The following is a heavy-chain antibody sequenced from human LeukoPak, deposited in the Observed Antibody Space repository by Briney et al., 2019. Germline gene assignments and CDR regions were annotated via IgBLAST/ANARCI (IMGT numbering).Heavy chain of an antibody. CDR3: ARPHWSSTSCYLGGDAFDI. D-gene: IGHD2-2*01. CDR2: INHSGST. V-gene: IGHV4-34*01. Sequence: SETLSLTCAVYGGSFSGYYWSWIRQPPGKGLEWIGEINHSGSTNYNPSLKSRVTISVDTSKNQFSLKLSSVTAADTAVYYCARPHWSSTSCYLGGDAFDIWGQGTMVTVSS. CDR1: GGSFSGYY. J-gene: IGHJ3*02.